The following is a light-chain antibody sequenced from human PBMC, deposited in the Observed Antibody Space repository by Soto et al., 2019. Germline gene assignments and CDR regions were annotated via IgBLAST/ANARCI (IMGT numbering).Light chain of an antibody. CDR1: SNDVGGYNY. CDR3: SSYAGYNTYV. CDR2: EVI. Sequence: QSVLTQPPSESGSPGQSVTISCTGTSNDVGGYNYVSWFQQHPGKAPKLLIFEVIKRPSGVPDRFSGSKSGNTASLTVSGLQAEDEAEYFCSSYAGYNTYVFGSGTKLTVL. V-gene: IGLV2-8*01. J-gene: IGLJ1*01.